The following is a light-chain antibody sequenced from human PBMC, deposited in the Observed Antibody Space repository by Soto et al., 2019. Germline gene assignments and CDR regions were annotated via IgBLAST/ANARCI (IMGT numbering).Light chain of an antibody. CDR2: EAS. V-gene: IGKV1D-8*01. Sequence: VILMTQSASLLSASTGDRANIXCRMSQGISNYLAWYQQKPGKPPELLIDEASTLQRGVPSRFSGSGSGTDFTLTISCRQSDDFATYYCQQYYSFPWTFGQGTKVDIK. J-gene: IGKJ1*01. CDR1: QGISNY. CDR3: QQYYSFPWT.